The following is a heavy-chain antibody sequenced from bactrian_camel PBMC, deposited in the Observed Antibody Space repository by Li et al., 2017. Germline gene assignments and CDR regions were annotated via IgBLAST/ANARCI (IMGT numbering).Heavy chain of an antibody. J-gene: IGHJ4*01. Sequence: GSLKLSCAASGFTFSNADMYWVRQAPGKGLEWVSHIDGGNSDTYYADSVKGRFTNSRDNAKNTLYLQMNSLKPEDTAVYYCVRPFAQVLFGGGYWGQGTQVTVS. V-gene: IGHV3S6*01. CDR3: VRPFAQVLFGGGY. CDR1: GFTFSNAD. CDR2: IDGGNSDT.